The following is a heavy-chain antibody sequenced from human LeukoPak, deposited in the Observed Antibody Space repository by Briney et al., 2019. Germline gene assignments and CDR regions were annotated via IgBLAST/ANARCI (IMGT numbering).Heavy chain of an antibody. V-gene: IGHV3-7*03. CDR3: ARNNGMDV. CDR1: GFALSSHW. J-gene: IGHJ6*02. CDR2: VNRDGSET. Sequence: GGSLRLSCAAPGFALSSHWMTWVRQVPGRGPEWVANVNRDGSETYYLGSVKGRFTISKDNAKNSLYLQMNSLRAEDTALYHCARNNGMDVWGQGTTVIVSS.